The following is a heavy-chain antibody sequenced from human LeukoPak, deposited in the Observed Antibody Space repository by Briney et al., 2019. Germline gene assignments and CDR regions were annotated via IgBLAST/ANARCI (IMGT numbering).Heavy chain of an antibody. D-gene: IGHD2-15*01. Sequence: APVKVSCKASGYTFTGYYMHWVRQAPGQGLEWMGWINPNSGGTKYAQKFQGRVTMTRDTSISTAYMDLNSLRSDDTAVYYCARGTARGTCYDWGQGTLVTVSS. CDR1: GYTFTGYY. CDR2: INPNSGGT. CDR3: ARGTARGTCYD. V-gene: IGHV1-2*02. J-gene: IGHJ4*02.